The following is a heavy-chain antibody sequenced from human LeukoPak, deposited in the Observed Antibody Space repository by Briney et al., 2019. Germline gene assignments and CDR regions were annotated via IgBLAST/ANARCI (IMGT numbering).Heavy chain of an antibody. D-gene: IGHD3-22*01. V-gene: IGHV1-46*01. J-gene: IGHJ3*02. Sequence: ASVKVSCKASGYTFTSYYMHWVRQAPGQGLEWMGIINPSGGSTSYAQKFQGRVTMTRDMSTSTVYMELSSLRSEDTAVYYCARGGVTMIVVVITGAFDIWGQGTMVTVSS. CDR3: ARGGVTMIVVVITGAFDI. CDR2: INPSGGST. CDR1: GYTFTSYY.